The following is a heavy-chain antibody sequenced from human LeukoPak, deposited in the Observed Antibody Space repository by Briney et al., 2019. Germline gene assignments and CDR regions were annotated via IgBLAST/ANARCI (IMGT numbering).Heavy chain of an antibody. V-gene: IGHV4-59*12. CDR3: ARELTFRTSGYSSSWYLRNWFDP. CDR2: IYYSGST. D-gene: IGHD6-13*01. J-gene: IGHJ5*02. Sequence: PSETLSLTCTVSGGSISSYYWSWIRQPPGKGLEWIGYIYYSGSTNYNPSLKSRVTISVDTSKNQFSLKLSSVTAADTAVYYCARELTFRTSGYSSSWYLRNWFDPWGQGTLVTVSS. CDR1: GGSISSYY.